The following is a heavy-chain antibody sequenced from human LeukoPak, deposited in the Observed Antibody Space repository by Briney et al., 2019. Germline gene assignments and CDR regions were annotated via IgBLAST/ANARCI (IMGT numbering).Heavy chain of an antibody. CDR2: INGDGSTT. CDR1: GFTFNTNW. J-gene: IGHJ4*01. CDR3: ARDRYYVPDN. D-gene: IGHD3-10*02. Sequence: GGSLRLSCAASGFTFNTNWMHWVRQAPGKGLVWVSSINGDGSTTTYADSVKGRFTISRDNAKNTVYLQINNLRAEDTAVYYCARDRYYVPDNWGQGTLVTVSS. V-gene: IGHV3-74*01.